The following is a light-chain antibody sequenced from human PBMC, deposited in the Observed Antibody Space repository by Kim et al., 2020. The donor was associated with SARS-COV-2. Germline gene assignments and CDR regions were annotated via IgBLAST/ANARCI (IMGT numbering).Light chain of an antibody. CDR3: QQRSNWRTWT. CDR2: DAS. J-gene: IGKJ1*01. CDR1: QSVSSY. V-gene: IGKV3-11*01. Sequence: SPGERATLSCRASQSVSSYLAWYQQKPGQAPRLLIYDASNRATGIPARFSGSGSGTDFTLTISSLEPEDFAVYYCQQRSNWRTWTFGQGTKVEIK.